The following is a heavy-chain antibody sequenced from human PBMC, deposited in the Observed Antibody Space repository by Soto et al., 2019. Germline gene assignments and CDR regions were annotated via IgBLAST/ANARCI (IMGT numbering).Heavy chain of an antibody. D-gene: IGHD5-12*01. CDR2: IVVGSGNT. Sequence: ASVKVSCKASGFTFTSSAMQWVRQARGQRLEWIGWIVVGSGNTNYAQKFQERVTITRDMSTSTAYMELSSLRSEDTAVYYCAAFHPWMATSPGYWGQGTLVTVPQ. CDR3: AAFHPWMATSPGY. V-gene: IGHV1-58*02. J-gene: IGHJ4*02. CDR1: GFTFTSSA.